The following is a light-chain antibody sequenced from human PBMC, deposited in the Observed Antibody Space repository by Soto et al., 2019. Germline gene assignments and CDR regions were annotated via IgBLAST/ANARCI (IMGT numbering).Light chain of an antibody. Sequence: EIVLTQSPGTLSLSPGERATLSCRASQSATSTSLAWYQQKPGQAPRLLIYGASSRATDIPDRFSGSGSGTDFTLIVSRLEPEDFAVYYCQQYATPPETFGQGTKVDIK. CDR2: GAS. CDR3: QQYATPPET. CDR1: QSATSTS. V-gene: IGKV3-20*01. J-gene: IGKJ1*01.